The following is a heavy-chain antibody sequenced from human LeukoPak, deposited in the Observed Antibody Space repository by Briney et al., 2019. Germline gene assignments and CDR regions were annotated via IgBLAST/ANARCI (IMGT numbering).Heavy chain of an antibody. D-gene: IGHD6-19*01. CDR1: GYTFTSYA. Sequence: VASVKVSCKASGYTFTSYAMHWVRQAPGQRLEWMGWINAGNGNTKYSQKFQGRVTITRDTSASTAYMGLSSLRSEDTAVYYCARGSAGQWLVRVYFQRWGQGTLVTVSS. CDR2: INAGNGNT. V-gene: IGHV1-3*01. J-gene: IGHJ1*01. CDR3: ARGSAGQWLVRVYFQR.